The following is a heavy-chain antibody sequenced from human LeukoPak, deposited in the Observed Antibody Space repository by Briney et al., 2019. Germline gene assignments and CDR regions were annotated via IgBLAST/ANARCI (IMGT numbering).Heavy chain of an antibody. D-gene: IGHD3-22*01. Sequence: PSETLSLTCAVYGGSFNDYYWSWIRQPPGKGREWIGEINHSGSTNYNPSLKSRVTISVDTSKNQFSLKLSSVTAADTAVYYCTSRNYYDSSGYYYFDYWGRGTLVTVSS. V-gene: IGHV4-34*01. CDR1: GGSFNDYY. J-gene: IGHJ4*02. CDR3: TSRNYYDSSGYYYFDY. CDR2: INHSGST.